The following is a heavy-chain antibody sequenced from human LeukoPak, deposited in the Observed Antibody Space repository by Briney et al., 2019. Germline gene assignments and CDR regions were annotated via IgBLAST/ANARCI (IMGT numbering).Heavy chain of an antibody. D-gene: IGHD6-13*01. V-gene: IGHV1-18*01. J-gene: IGHJ4*02. CDR2: LSATNGAT. Sequence: ASVKVSCKASGYNFMKYGMSWVRQAPGQGLEWMGWLSATNGATDYAQKFQGRVTITRDTSASTAYMELSSLRSEDTAVYYCARDREAAARFLIEPTYDFDYWGQGTLVTVSS. CDR1: GYNFMKYG. CDR3: ARDREAAARFLIEPTYDFDY.